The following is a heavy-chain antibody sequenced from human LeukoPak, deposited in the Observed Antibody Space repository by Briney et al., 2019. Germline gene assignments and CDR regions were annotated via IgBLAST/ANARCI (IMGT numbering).Heavy chain of an antibody. CDR3: ARVRDSSGYPFDY. CDR2: IYYSGST. J-gene: IGHJ4*02. D-gene: IGHD3-22*01. V-gene: IGHV4-59*01. Sequence: SETLSLTCTVSGGSISSYYWSWIRQPPGKGLEWIGYIYYSGSTNYNPSLKSRVTISVDTSKNQFSLKLSSVTAADTAVYYCARVRDSSGYPFDYWGQGTLVTVPS. CDR1: GGSISSYY.